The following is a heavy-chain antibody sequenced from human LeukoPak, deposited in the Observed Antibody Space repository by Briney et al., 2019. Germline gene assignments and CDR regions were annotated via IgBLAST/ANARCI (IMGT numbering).Heavy chain of an antibody. Sequence: GSLRLSCAASGFTFSTYGMHWVRQAPGKGLEWVAVISYDGSNKYYADSVKGRFTISRDNSKNTLYLQMNSLRVEDTAVYYCAKTQLYGSGTIDYWGQGTLVTVSS. CDR2: ISYDGSNK. J-gene: IGHJ4*02. CDR1: GFTFSTYG. D-gene: IGHD3-10*01. V-gene: IGHV3-30*18. CDR3: AKTQLYGSGTIDY.